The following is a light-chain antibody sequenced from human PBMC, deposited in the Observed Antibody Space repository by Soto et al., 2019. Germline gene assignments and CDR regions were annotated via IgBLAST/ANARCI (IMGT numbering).Light chain of an antibody. Sequence: DIQMTQSPSTLSAFVGDTVTITCRASQSISHWLAWYQQRPGRAPKLLIYDASSLESGVPSRFSGSGSGTEFTLTISSLQPDDFATYYCQQYSAYPYTFGHGTKLEIK. CDR2: DAS. CDR1: QSISHW. J-gene: IGKJ2*01. V-gene: IGKV1-5*01. CDR3: QQYSAYPYT.